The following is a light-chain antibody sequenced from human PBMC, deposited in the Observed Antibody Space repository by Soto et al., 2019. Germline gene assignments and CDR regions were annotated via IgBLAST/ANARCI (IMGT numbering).Light chain of an antibody. Sequence: DIQMTQSPSSLSASVGDRVTLTCRASQSIRSYLNWYQQKPGKAPKLLIYGASSLQSGVPSRFSGSGSGTDFTLTISSLQPEDFATYYCQQTYITPWTFGQGTKVEIK. J-gene: IGKJ1*01. CDR1: QSIRSY. V-gene: IGKV1-39*01. CDR2: GAS. CDR3: QQTYITPWT.